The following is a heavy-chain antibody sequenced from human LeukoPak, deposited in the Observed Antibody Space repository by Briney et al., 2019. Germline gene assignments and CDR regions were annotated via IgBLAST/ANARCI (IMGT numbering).Heavy chain of an antibody. J-gene: IGHJ3*02. CDR1: GGSISSYY. CDR3: ARHEEYCSSTSCYFGAFDI. V-gene: IGHV4-59*08. Sequence: SETLSLTCTVSGGSISSYYWSWIRQPPGKGLEWIGYIYYSGSTNYNPSLKSRVTISVDTSKSQFSLKLSSVTAADTAVYYCARHEEYCSSTSCYFGAFDIWGQGTMVTVSS. CDR2: IYYSGST. D-gene: IGHD2-2*01.